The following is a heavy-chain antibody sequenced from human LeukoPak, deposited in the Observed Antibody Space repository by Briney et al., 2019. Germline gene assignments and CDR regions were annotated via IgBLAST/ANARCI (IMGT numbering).Heavy chain of an antibody. CDR3: AREQRTYYYDSSGYSEAFDI. CDR2: ISSSGSTI. D-gene: IGHD3-22*01. V-gene: IGHV3-11*01. Sequence: PGGSLRLSCAASGFTFSDYYMSWIRQAPGKGLEWVSYISSSGSTIYYADSVKGRFTISRDNAKNSLYLQMNSLRAEDTAVYYCAREQRTYYYDSSGYSEAFDIWGQGTMVTVSS. J-gene: IGHJ3*02. CDR1: GFTFSDYY.